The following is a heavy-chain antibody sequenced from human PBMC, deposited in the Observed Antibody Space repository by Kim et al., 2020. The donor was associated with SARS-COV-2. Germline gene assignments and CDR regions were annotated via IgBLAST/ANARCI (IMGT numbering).Heavy chain of an antibody. V-gene: IGHV7-4-1*02. D-gene: IGHD1-1*01. Sequence: YDQGFTGRFVFSLDTSVSTAYLQISSLKAEDTAVYYCARDLEPVPYGMDVWGQGTTVTVSS. CDR3: ARDLEPVPYGMDV. J-gene: IGHJ6*02.